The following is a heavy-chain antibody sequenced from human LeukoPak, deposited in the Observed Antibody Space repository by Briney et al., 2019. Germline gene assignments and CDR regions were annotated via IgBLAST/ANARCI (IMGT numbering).Heavy chain of an antibody. J-gene: IGHJ4*02. D-gene: IGHD5-24*01. CDR1: GGSISSYY. CDR2: IYYSGST. V-gene: IGHV4-59*01. CDR3: ASGEMATIFY. Sequence: SETQSLTCTVSGGSISSYYWSWIRQPPGKGLEWIGYIYYSGSTNYNPSLKSRVTISVDTSKNQFSLKLSSVTAADTAVYYCASGEMATIFYWGQGTLVTVSS.